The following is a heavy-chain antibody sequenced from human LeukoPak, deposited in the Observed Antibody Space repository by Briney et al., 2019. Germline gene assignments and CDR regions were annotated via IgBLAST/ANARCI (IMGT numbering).Heavy chain of an antibody. CDR3: ARGRGPYYFDY. CDR1: GGSISNYY. Sequence: SETLSLTCTVSGGSISNYYWSWIRQPPGKGLEWIGYIYYTGSTNYNPSLKSRVTISVDTSKNQFSLKLSSVTAADTAVYYCARGRGPYYFDYWGQGTLVTVSS. D-gene: IGHD3/OR15-3a*01. J-gene: IGHJ4*02. V-gene: IGHV4-59*01. CDR2: IYYTGST.